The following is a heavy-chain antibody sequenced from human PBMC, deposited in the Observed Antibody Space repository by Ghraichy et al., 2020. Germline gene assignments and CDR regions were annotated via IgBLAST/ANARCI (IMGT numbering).Heavy chain of an antibody. J-gene: IGHJ6*02. CDR1: GFSFSTYT. CDR2: IVGSISHI. CDR3: ARDSSTGWGSFQADYYYYYSMDV. D-gene: IGHD2-8*02. Sequence: GGSLRLSCAASGFSFSTYTMNWVRQAPGKGLEWVSSIVGSISHIFYADSVKGRFTISRDNAQNSLYLQINGLRAEDTAVYYCARDSSTGWGSFQADYYYYYSMDVWGQGPTVGVSS. V-gene: IGHV3-21*01.